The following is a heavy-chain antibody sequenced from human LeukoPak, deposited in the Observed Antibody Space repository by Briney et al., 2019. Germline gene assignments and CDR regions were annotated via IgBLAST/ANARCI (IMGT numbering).Heavy chain of an antibody. CDR1: GGSISSSSYY. D-gene: IGHD5-24*01. CDR2: IYHSGST. V-gene: IGHV4-39*07. CDR3: AGLSRWLPDY. J-gene: IGHJ4*02. Sequence: PSETLSLTCTVSGGSISSSSYYWGWIRQPPGKGLEWIGSIYHSGSTYYNPSLKCRVTISVDTSKNQFSLKLSSVTAADTAVYYCAGLSRWLPDYWGQGTLVTVSS.